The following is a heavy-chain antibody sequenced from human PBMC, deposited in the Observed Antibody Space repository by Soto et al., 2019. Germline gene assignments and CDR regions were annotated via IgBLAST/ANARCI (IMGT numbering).Heavy chain of an antibody. CDR1: GSTFSNYG. D-gene: IGHD3-16*01. V-gene: IGHV3-33*01. J-gene: IGHJ4*02. CDR3: ARDGGSHGPSYFDS. CDR2: IWYDGSNK. Sequence: VQLVESGGGVVQPGRSLRLSCAASGSTFSNYGMHWVRQAPGKGPEWVAVIWYDGSNKYYGESVKGRFSISRDNSKNILYLDINSLRTEDTAVYYCARDGGSHGPSYFDSWGQGSLVIVSS.